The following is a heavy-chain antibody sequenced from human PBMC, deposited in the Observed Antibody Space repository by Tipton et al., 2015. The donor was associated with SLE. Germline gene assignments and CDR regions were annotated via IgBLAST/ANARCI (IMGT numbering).Heavy chain of an antibody. CDR3: ARGAKHSQLVHYYYNYMDV. D-gene: IGHD6-6*01. CDR2: ISGSGDSS. Sequence: SLRLSCEDSGFSFSRYSMTWVRQAPGKGLEWVSTISGSGDSSSNADVVTGRLSISRDNSKNTVYLHMNSLRAEDTAIYYCARGAKHSQLVHYYYNYMDVWGKGTAVTVSS. J-gene: IGHJ6*03. V-gene: IGHV3-23*01. CDR1: GFSFSRYS.